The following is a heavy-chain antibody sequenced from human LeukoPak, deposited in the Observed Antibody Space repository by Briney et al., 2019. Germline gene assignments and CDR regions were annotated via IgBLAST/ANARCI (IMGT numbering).Heavy chain of an antibody. D-gene: IGHD3-9*01. CDR3: AKSARLRYFEWLLSYYYYGMDV. CDR1: GFTFSSYA. Sequence: PGGSLRLSCAASGFTFSSYAMSWVRQAPGKGLEWVSAISGSGGSTYYADSVKGRFTISRDNSKNTLYLQMNSLRAEDTAVYYCAKSARLRYFEWLLSYYYYGMDVWGQGTTVTVSS. V-gene: IGHV3-23*01. CDR2: ISGSGGST. J-gene: IGHJ6*02.